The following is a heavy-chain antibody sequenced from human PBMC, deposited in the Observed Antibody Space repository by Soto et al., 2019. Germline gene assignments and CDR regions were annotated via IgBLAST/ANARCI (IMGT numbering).Heavy chain of an antibody. V-gene: IGHV4-31*03. CDR3: ARSFDSSGLNWFDP. CDR1: GGSLSIGGYY. Sequence: TLSLPSTVSGGSLSIGGYYWSWIRQHPGKGLEWIWYIYYSGTAYYNASLKSRLTLSVDTSKNRFSLKLTYVTAADTAVYYCARSFDSSGLNWFDPWGQGTQGTVS. D-gene: IGHD3-22*01. J-gene: IGHJ5*02. CDR2: IYYSGTA.